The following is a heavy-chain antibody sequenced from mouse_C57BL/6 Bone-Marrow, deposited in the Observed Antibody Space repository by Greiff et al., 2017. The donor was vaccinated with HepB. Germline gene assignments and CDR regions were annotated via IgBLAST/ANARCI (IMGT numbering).Heavy chain of an antibody. CDR2: FHPYNDDT. J-gene: IGHJ2*01. Sequence: VQLQQSGAELVKPGASVKMSCKASGYTFTTYPIEWMKQNHGKSLEWIGNFHPYNDDTKYNEKFKGKATLTVEKSSSTVYLELSRLTSDDSAVYDCGRTHPDCYGYFDYWGQGTTLTVSS. V-gene: IGHV1-47*01. CDR1: GYTFTTYP. CDR3: GRTHPDCYGYFDY. D-gene: IGHD1-1*01.